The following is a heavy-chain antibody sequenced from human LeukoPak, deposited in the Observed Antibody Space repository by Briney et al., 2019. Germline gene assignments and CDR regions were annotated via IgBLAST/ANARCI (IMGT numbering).Heavy chain of an antibody. D-gene: IGHD2-15*01. CDR3: ARVRDTPHWYFDY. V-gene: IGHV4-4*07. J-gene: IGHJ4*02. CDR1: GGSISSYY. Sequence: SETLSLTCTVSGGSISSYYWSCIRQPAGKGLEWIGRIYTSGSTNYNPSLKSRVTISVDTSKNQFSLKLSSVTAADTAMYYCARVRDTPHWYFDYWGQGTLVTVSS. CDR2: IYTSGST.